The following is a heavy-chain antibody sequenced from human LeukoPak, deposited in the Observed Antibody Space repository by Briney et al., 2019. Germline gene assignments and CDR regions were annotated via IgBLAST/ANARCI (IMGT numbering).Heavy chain of an antibody. J-gene: IGHJ4*02. Sequence: GASVKVSCKAFGYTFTSNYMHWVRQAPGQGPEWMGVISPSGGSTTYAQKFQGRVTLTRDMSTSTDYLELSSLRSEDTAVYYCASGEVWPKLDYWGQGTLVTVSS. CDR3: ASGEVWPKLDY. CDR1: GYTFTSNY. D-gene: IGHD1-14*01. V-gene: IGHV1-46*01. CDR2: ISPSGGST.